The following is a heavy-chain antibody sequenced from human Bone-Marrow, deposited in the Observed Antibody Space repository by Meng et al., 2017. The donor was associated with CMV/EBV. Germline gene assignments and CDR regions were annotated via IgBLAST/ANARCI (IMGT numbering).Heavy chain of an antibody. CDR1: FTFSTYT. CDR2: ISSNSRYI. Sequence: FTFSTYTMNWVRQAPGKGPEWVSSISSNSRYIYYADSVKGRFTISRDNARNSLYLQMNSLGVEDTAVYYCARLLKPGIAAAGEDRFDPWGQGTLVTVSS. CDR3: ARLLKPGIAAAGEDRFDP. D-gene: IGHD6-13*01. J-gene: IGHJ5*02. V-gene: IGHV3-21*01.